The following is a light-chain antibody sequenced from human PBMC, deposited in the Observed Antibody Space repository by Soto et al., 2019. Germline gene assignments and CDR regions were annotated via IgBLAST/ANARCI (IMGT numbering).Light chain of an antibody. V-gene: IGLV2-14*01. CDR3: SSYTSTSTYV. Sequence: QSVLTQPASVSGSPGQSLTISCTGTSSDVGGYHYASWYQQHPGKAPKLMIYEVTNRPSGVSNCFSGSKSGNTASLTISGLQADDEADYYCSSYTSTSTYVFGTGTKVTVL. CDR1: SSDVGGYHY. CDR2: EVT. J-gene: IGLJ1*01.